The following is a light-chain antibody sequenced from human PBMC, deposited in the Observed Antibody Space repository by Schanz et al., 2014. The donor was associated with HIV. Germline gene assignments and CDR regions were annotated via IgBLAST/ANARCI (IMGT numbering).Light chain of an antibody. V-gene: IGKV1-39*01. CDR2: GAS. Sequence: DIQLTQSPSSLSASVGDRVTFTCRASETISRFLNWNLHKAGKPPQLLIYGASNLQTGAPSRFTGSGSGTDFTLTISSLQPEDVATYYCQKYDSVPLTFGGGTKVEIK. CDR3: QKYDSVPLT. CDR1: ETISRF. J-gene: IGKJ4*01.